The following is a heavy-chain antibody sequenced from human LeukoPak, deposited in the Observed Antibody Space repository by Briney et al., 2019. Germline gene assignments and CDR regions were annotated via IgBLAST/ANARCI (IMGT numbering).Heavy chain of an antibody. CDR2: IIPIFGTA. V-gene: IGHV1-69*05. D-gene: IGHD1-26*01. CDR3: ASPRSSYSGSYLYYFDY. J-gene: IGHJ4*02. Sequence: GASVKVSCKASGGTFSSYAISWVRQAPGQGPEWMGGIIPIFGTANYAQKFQGRVTITTDESTSTAYMELSSLRSEDTAVYYCASPRSSYSGSYLYYFDYWGQGTRVTVSS. CDR1: GGTFSSYA.